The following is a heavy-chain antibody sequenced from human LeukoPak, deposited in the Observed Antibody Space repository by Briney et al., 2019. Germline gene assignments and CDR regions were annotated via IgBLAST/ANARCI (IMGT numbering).Heavy chain of an antibody. J-gene: IGHJ4*02. CDR2: ISYGGSNK. Sequence: GRSLRLSCAASGFTFSSYGMHWVRQAPGKGLEWVAVISYGGSNKYYADSVKGRFTISRDNSKNTLYLQMNSLRAEDTAVYYCAKGLYDILAGYYPLFDYWGQGTLVTVSS. CDR3: AKGLYDILAGYYPLFDY. CDR1: GFTFSSYG. D-gene: IGHD3-9*01. V-gene: IGHV3-30*18.